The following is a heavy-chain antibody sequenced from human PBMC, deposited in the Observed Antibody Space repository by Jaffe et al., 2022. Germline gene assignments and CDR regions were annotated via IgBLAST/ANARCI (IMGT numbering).Heavy chain of an antibody. CDR3: AKKRVTTVTLNWYFDL. CDR2: ISGSGGST. CDR1: GFTFSSYA. V-gene: IGHV3-23*01. D-gene: IGHD4-17*01. J-gene: IGHJ2*01. Sequence: EVQLLESGGGLVQPGGSLRLSCAASGFTFSSYAMSWVRQAPGKGLEWVSAISGSGGSTYYADSVKGRFTISRDNSKNTLYLQMNSLRAEDTAVYYCAKKRVTTVTLNWYFDLWGRGTLVTVSS.